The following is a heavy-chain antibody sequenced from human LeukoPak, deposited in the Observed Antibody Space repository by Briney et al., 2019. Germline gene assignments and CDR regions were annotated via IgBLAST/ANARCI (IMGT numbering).Heavy chain of an antibody. CDR1: GFTFSTYG. CDR3: VICARYFDFDY. Sequence: PGGSLRLSCAASGFTFSTYGMHWVRQAPGKGLEWVAVISYDGNNKYYADSVKGRFTISRDNSKNTLNLQMRNLRAEDTAVYYCVICARYFDFDYWGQGTLVTVSS. J-gene: IGHJ4*02. V-gene: IGHV3-30*03. D-gene: IGHD3-9*01. CDR2: ISYDGNNK.